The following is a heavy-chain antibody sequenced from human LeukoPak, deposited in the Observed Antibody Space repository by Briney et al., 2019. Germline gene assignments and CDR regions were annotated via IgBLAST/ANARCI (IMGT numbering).Heavy chain of an antibody. J-gene: IGHJ4*02. CDR3: ANPARDFADSGAITW. CDR2: INHSGIT. Sequence: TSETLSLTCAVYGGSFSYYYWSWIRQPPGKGLEWIGEINHSGITNYNPSLKSRVTISADTSKNQFSLKLTSVTAADTAVYYCANPARDFADSGAITWWGQGTLSPSPQ. V-gene: IGHV4-34*01. CDR1: GGSFSYYY. D-gene: IGHD4-17*01.